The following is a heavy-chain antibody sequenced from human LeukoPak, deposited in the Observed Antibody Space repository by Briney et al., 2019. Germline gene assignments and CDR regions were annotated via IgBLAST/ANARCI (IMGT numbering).Heavy chain of an antibody. CDR2: IRSKADSYAT. V-gene: IGHV3-73*01. D-gene: IGHD5-12*01. CDR3: TRGATGFDY. Sequence: PGGSLRLSCAASGFTFSGSAMHWVRQASGKGLEWVGRIRSKADSYATAYAASVKGRFTISRDDSKNTAYLQMNSLKTEDTAVYYCTRGATGFDYWGQGTLVTVSS. CDR1: GFTFSGSA. J-gene: IGHJ4*02.